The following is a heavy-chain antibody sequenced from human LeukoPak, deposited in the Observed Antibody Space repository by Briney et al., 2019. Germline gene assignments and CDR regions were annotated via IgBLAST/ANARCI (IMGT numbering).Heavy chain of an antibody. CDR2: IYSGGST. CDR3: ARELDYYDSSGYSFDY. D-gene: IGHD3-22*01. V-gene: IGHV3-53*01. J-gene: IGHJ4*02. CDR1: GFTVSSNY. Sequence: GGSLRLSCAASGFTVSSNYMSWVRQAPGKGLEWVSVIYSGGSTYYADSVKGRFTISRDNSKNTLYLQMNSLRAEDTAVYYCARELDYYDSSGYSFDYWGQGTLVTVSS.